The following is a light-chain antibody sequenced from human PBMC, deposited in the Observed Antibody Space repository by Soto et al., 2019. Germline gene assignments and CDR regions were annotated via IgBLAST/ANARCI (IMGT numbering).Light chain of an antibody. CDR1: SSDVGVYNY. V-gene: IGLV2-14*01. CDR3: NSYTTSSTVV. J-gene: IGLJ3*02. Sequence: QSALTQPASVSGSPGQSITISCTGTSSDVGVYNYVSWYQQHPGKAPKLMIYEVSNRPSGVSNRFSGTKSGNTASLTFSGLQAEDEADYYCNSYTTSSTVVFGGGTKLTVL. CDR2: EVS.